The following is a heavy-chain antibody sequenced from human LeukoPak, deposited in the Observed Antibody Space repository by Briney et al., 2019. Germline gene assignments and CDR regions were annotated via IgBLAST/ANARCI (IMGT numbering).Heavy chain of an antibody. J-gene: IGHJ5*02. Sequence: GSSVKVSCKASGGTFSSYAISWVRQAPGQGFEWMGGIIPIFGTANYAQKFQGRVTITADESTSTAYMELSSLRSEDTAVYYCASRGHGYPNWFDPWGQGTLVTVSS. D-gene: IGHD3-10*01. CDR1: GGTFSSYA. CDR2: IIPIFGTA. V-gene: IGHV1-69*01. CDR3: ASRGHGYPNWFDP.